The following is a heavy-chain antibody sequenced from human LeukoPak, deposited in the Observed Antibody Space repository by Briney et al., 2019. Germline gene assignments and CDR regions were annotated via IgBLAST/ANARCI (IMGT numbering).Heavy chain of an antibody. V-gene: IGHV4-34*01. J-gene: IGHJ4*02. CDR1: GGSFSGYY. D-gene: IGHD6-13*01. CDR2: INHSRST. CDR3: ARDSSSWYRGEYYFDY. Sequence: SETLSLTCAVYGGSFSGYYWSWIRQPPGKGLDWIGEINHSRSTNYNPSLKSRVTISVDTSKNQFSLKLSSVTAADTAVYYCARDSSSWYRGEYYFDYWGQGTLVTVSS.